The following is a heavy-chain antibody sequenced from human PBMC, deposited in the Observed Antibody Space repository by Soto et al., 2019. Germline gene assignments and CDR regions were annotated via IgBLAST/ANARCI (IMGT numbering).Heavy chain of an antibody. CDR3: PRGLRYFDWLLYHGYYYGMDV. V-gene: IGHV4-34*01. CDR1: GGSFSGYY. CDR2: INHSGST. D-gene: IGHD3-9*01. J-gene: IGHJ6*02. Sequence: PSETLSLTCAVYGGSFSGYYWSWIRQPPGKGLEWIGEINHSGSTNYNPSLKSRVTISVDTSKNQFSLKLSSVTAADTAVYYCPRGLRYFDWLLYHGYYYGMDVWGQGTTVTVSS.